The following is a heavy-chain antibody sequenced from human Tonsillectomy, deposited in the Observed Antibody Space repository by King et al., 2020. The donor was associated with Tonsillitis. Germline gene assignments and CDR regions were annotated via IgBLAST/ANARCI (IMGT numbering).Heavy chain of an antibody. D-gene: IGHD4-17*01. CDR3: ARDENDCGVYNALSY. Sequence: VQLVESGGGVVQPGRSLRLSCAASGFTFSSYAMYWVRQAPGKGLEWVAVISYDGSNKNYADSVKGRFTISRDKSKNTLYLQMNSLRTDDTAVYYCARDENDCGVYNALSYWGQGALVTVSS. CDR2: ISYDGSNK. J-gene: IGHJ4*02. V-gene: IGHV3-30*04. CDR1: GFTFSSYA.